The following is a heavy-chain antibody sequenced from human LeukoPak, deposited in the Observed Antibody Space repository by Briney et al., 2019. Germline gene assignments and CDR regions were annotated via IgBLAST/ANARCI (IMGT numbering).Heavy chain of an antibody. D-gene: IGHD3-10*01. Sequence: PGGSLRLSCAASGFTFSSYAMSWVRQAPGKGLEWVSAISGSGGNTYYADSVKGRFTISRDNSKNTLYLQMNSLRAEDTAVYYCARVYYGSGSLHYYYYMDVWGKGTTVTISS. CDR3: ARVYYGSGSLHYYYYMDV. V-gene: IGHV3-23*01. CDR2: ISGSGGNT. J-gene: IGHJ6*03. CDR1: GFTFSSYA.